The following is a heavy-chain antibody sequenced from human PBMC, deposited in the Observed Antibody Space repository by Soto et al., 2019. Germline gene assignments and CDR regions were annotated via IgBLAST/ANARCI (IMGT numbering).Heavy chain of an antibody. V-gene: IGHV3-33*01. D-gene: IGHD7-27*01. CDR1: GFTFSSYG. J-gene: IGHJ4*02. CDR3: TRGPSGDKVDF. CDR2: IWYDGSNK. Sequence: GGSLRLSCAASGFTFSSYGMHWVRQAPGKGLEWVAVIWYDGSNKYYADSVKGRFTISRDNSKNTLYLQMNSLRAEDTAVYYYTRGPSGDKVDFWGQGLLVTVSS.